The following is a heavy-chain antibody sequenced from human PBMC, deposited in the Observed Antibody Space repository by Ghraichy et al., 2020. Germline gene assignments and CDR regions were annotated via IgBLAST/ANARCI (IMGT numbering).Heavy chain of an antibody. CDR3: AKDRLPAAALYYFDY. CDR1: GFTFSNYG. V-gene: IGHV3-30*18. D-gene: IGHD6-13*01. CDR2: ISYDGSKK. Sequence: RGSLRLSCAASGFTFSNYGIHWVRQAPGKGLNWVAFISYDGSKKYYADSVKGRFTISRDNSKNTLYLQMNSLRAEDTAVYYCAKDRLPAAALYYFDYWGQGTLVTVSS. J-gene: IGHJ4*02.